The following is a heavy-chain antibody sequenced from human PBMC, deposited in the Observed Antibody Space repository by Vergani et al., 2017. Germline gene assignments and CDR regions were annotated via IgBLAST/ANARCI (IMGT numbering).Heavy chain of an antibody. CDR3: GRDHKYDYVWWSYRRRGFDY. V-gene: IGHV1-18*01. J-gene: IGHJ4*02. Sequence: QVQLVQSGAEVKKPGASVKVSCKASGYTFTSYGISWVRQAPGEGLEWMGWISVYNGNTNYAQKLQGRVTMTTDTSTSTANMELRSLRSADAAVYYCGRDHKYDYVWWSYRRRGFDYWGQRTLVAVSS. CDR2: ISVYNGNT. D-gene: IGHD3-16*02. CDR1: GYTFTSYG.